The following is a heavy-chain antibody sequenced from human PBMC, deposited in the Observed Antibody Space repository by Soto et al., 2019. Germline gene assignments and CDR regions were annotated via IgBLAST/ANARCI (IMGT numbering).Heavy chain of an antibody. CDR1: GGTFSSYA. Sequence: QVQLVQSGAEVKKPGSSVKVSCKASGGTFSSYAISWVRQAPGQGLEWMGGIIPIFGTANYAQKFQGRVTITADESTSTAYMELSSLRSEDTAVYYCARDLGYGGISVRAVWFDPWGQGTLVTVSS. D-gene: IGHD4-17*01. CDR2: IIPIFGTA. J-gene: IGHJ5*02. V-gene: IGHV1-69*01. CDR3: ARDLGYGGISVRAVWFDP.